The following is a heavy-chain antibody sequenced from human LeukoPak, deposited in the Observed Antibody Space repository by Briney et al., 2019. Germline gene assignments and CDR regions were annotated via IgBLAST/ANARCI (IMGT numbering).Heavy chain of an antibody. CDR2: FFYSGST. CDR1: GVSLSPYY. CDR3: ARDRDEGFDI. V-gene: IGHV4-59*01. Sequence: SETLSLTCTVSGVSLSPYYWRWIRHPPGKELEWIGYFFYSGSTNYNPTINSRIIISTDTSKNQIFLSLSSATAAGTAVYYCARDRDEGFDIWGRGTLVTVSS. J-gene: IGHJ2*01.